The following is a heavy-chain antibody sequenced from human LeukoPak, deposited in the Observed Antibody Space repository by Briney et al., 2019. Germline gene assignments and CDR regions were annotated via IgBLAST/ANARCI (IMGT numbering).Heavy chain of an antibody. CDR3: ARDRHWTNDWVFDY. CDR1: GDSISSGDDY. CDR2: ISSSGST. J-gene: IGHJ4*02. D-gene: IGHD1/OR15-1a*01. Sequence: SDTLSLTCTLSGDSISSGDDYWSSIRQPAGEGLEWIGRISSSGSTNNNPSLKSRLTISVHTSKNQFSLRLSSVTAADTAVYYCARDRHWTNDWVFDYWGQGTLVSVSS. V-gene: IGHV4-61*02.